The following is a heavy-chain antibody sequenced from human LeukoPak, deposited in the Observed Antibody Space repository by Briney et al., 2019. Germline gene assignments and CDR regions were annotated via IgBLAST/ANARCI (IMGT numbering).Heavy chain of an antibody. J-gene: IGHJ4*02. D-gene: IGHD4-17*01. CDR1: GGSISSYY. Sequence: PSETLSLTCTVSGGSISSYYWSWIRQPPGKGLEWIGYIYYSGSTNYNPSLKSRVTISVDTSKNQISLKLSSVTAADTAVYYCARNRDYGDYFDYWGQGTLVTVSS. V-gene: IGHV4-59*01. CDR3: ARNRDYGDYFDY. CDR2: IYYSGST.